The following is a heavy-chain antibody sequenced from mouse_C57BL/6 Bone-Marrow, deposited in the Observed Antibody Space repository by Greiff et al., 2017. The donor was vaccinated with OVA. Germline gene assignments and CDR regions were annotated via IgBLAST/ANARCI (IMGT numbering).Heavy chain of an antibody. CDR3: ARQSNYGFAY. V-gene: IGHV5-15*01. CDR1: GFTFSDYG. D-gene: IGHD2-5*01. J-gene: IGHJ3*01. Sequence: EVQLVESGGGLVQPGGSLKLSCAASGFTFSDYGMAWVRQAPRKGPEWVAFISNLAYSIYYADTVTGRFTISRENAKNTLYLEMSSLRSEDTAMYYCARQSNYGFAYWGQGTLVTVSA. CDR2: ISNLAYSI.